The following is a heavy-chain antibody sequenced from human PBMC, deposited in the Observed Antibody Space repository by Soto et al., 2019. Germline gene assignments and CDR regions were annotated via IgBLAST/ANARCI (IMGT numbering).Heavy chain of an antibody. J-gene: IGHJ4*02. V-gene: IGHV1-2*04. D-gene: IGHD2-8*01. CDR2: INPNSGGT. CDR3: ARAAGYCTNGVCYRPGPFYY. Sequence: GASVKVSCKASGYTFTGYYMHWVRQAPGQGLEWMGWINPNSGGTNYAQKFQGWVTMTRDTSISTAYMELSRLRSDDTAVYYCARAAGYCTNGVCYRPGPFYYWGQGTLVTVSS. CDR1: GYTFTGYY.